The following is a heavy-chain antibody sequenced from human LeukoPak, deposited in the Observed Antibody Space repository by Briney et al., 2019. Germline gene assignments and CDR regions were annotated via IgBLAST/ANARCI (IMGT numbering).Heavy chain of an antibody. Sequence: PSETLSLTCTVSGGSISSSSYYWGWIRQPPGKGLEWIGSIYYSGSTYYNPSLKSRVTISVDTSKNQFSLKLSSVTAADTAVYCCARWGTANWFDPWGQGTLVTVSS. D-gene: IGHD2-8*02. CDR3: ARWGTANWFDP. J-gene: IGHJ5*02. CDR2: IYYSGST. CDR1: GGSISSSSYY. V-gene: IGHV4-39*01.